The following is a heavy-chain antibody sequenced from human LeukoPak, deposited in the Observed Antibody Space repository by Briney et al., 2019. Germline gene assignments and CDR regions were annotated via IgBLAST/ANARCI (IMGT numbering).Heavy chain of an antibody. CDR1: GYTFTGYY. J-gene: IGHJ5*02. CDR3: ARDSYWFDP. V-gene: IGHV1-2*02. Sequence: GASVKVSCKASGYTFTGYYIHWVRQAPGKGLGWMGWINPNSGGTNFAQKFQGRVTMTRDTSISTAYMELSRLTSDDTAVYYCARDSYWFDPWGQGTLVTVSS. D-gene: IGHD3-10*01. CDR2: INPNSGGT.